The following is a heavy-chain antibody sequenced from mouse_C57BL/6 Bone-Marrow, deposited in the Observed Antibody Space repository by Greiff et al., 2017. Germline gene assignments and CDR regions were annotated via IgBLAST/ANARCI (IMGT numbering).Heavy chain of an antibody. CDR1: GYTFTSYG. V-gene: IGHV1-81*01. CDR3: AREGYYYGSSYFDY. Sequence: QVQLQQSGAELARPGASVKLSCKASGYTFTSYGISWVKQRPGQGLEWIGEIYPRSGNTYYNEKFKGKATLTADKSSSTAYMELRSLTSEDTAVYFCAREGYYYGSSYFDYWGQGTTLTVSS. CDR2: IYPRSGNT. J-gene: IGHJ2*01. D-gene: IGHD1-1*01.